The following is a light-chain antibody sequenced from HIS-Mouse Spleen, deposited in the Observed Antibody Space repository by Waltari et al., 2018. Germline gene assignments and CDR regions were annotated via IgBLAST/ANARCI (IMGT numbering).Light chain of an antibody. CDR1: QSISSW. CDR2: KAS. V-gene: IGKV1-5*03. J-gene: IGKJ1*01. Sequence: DIQMTQSPSTLSASVGDRVTITCRASQSISSWLAWYQQKPGKAPKLLIYKASSLESGVPSRFSGSGSVTELTLTISSLQPDDFATYYCQQYNSYWTFGQGTKVEIK. CDR3: QQYNSYWT.